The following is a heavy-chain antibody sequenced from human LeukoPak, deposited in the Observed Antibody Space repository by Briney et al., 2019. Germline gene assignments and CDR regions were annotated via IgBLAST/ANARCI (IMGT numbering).Heavy chain of an antibody. CDR3: ARHSIVDMTYFHGYPRQVDP. D-gene: IGHD5-12*01. Sequence: SETLSLTCTVSGGSISSSNYYWAWIRQPPGEGLEWIGTISYSGSTYYNPSLKSRVTISVDTSKSQFSLNLKSVAAADMAVYYCARHSIVDMTYFHGYPRQVDPWGHGTLVTVSS. J-gene: IGHJ5*02. CDR2: ISYSGST. V-gene: IGHV4-39*01. CDR1: GGSISSSNYY.